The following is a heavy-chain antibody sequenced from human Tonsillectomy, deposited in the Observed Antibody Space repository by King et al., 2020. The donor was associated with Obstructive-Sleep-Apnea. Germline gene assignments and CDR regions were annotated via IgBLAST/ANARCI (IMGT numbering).Heavy chain of an antibody. V-gene: IGHV3-30*18. CDR3: AKDRKPMTTVTRSIADY. J-gene: IGHJ4*02. Sequence: VQLVESGVGVVQPGRSLRLSCAASGFTFSSYVMHWVRRAPGKGLEVGAVISYDGRNKYYADSVKGPFTISRENSKKTLYLQMNSLRAEDTAVYYCAKDRKPMTTVTRSIADYWGQGTLVTVSS. D-gene: IGHD4-17*01. CDR2: ISYDGRNK. CDR1: GFTFSSYV.